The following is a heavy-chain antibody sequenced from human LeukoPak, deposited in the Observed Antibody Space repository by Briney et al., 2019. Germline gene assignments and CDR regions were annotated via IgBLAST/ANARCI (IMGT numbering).Heavy chain of an antibody. V-gene: IGHV4-34*01. CDR1: GGSFSGYY. CDR3: AREQLLLWYFDL. CDR2: INHSGST. D-gene: IGHD2-2*01. Sequence: SETLSLTCAVYGGSFSGYYWSWIRQPPGKGLEWIGEINHSGSTNYNPSLKSRVTISVDTSKNQFSLKLSSVTAADTAVYYCAREQLLLWYFDLWGRGTLVTASS. J-gene: IGHJ2*01.